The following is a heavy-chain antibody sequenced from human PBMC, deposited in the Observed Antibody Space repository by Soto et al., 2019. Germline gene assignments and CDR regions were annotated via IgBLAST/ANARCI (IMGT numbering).Heavy chain of an antibody. CDR3: ARGELLWFGELLR. D-gene: IGHD3-10*01. V-gene: IGHV1-8*01. Sequence: QVQLVQSGAGGKKPGASVKVSCKASGYTFTGYDITWGRQATGKGLEGRGWMNPNSGNTGYAQKFQGRVTMTRNTSISTAYMELSSLRSEDTAVYYCARGELLWFGELLRWGQGTLVTVSS. CDR2: MNPNSGNT. CDR1: GYTFTGYD. J-gene: IGHJ4*02.